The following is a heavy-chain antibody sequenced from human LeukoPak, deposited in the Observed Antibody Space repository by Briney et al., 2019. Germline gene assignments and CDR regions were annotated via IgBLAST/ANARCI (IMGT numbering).Heavy chain of an antibody. V-gene: IGHV3-30*02. J-gene: IGHJ4*02. CDR3: ATYTIVPSGVDY. CDR2: IRYAGTNN. D-gene: IGHD2/OR15-2a*01. CDR1: GFTFSSYG. Sequence: PGWSLRLSCAASGFTFSSYGMHWVRQAPGKGLAGVAFIRYAGTNNYHADSVQGPFTISGDNSKNTLYLQMNSLRAADTAVDYCATYTIVPSGVDYWGQGTLVTVSS.